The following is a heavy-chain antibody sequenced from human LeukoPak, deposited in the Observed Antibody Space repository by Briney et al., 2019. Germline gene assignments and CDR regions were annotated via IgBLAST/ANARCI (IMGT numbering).Heavy chain of an antibody. CDR2: IYPGDSDT. CDR1: GYSFTSYW. CDR3: ARQGIPYSSSWYVGRNWFDP. Sequence: GESLKISCKGSGYSFTSYWIGWVRQMPGKGLEWMWIIYPGDSDTRYSPSFQGQVTISADKSISTAYLQWSSLKASDTAMYYCARQGIPYSSSWYVGRNWFDPWGQGNLVTVSS. V-gene: IGHV5-51*01. J-gene: IGHJ5*02. D-gene: IGHD6-13*01.